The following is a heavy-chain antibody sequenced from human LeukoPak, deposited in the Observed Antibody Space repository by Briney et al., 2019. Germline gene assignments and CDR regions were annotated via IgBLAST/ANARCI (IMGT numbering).Heavy chain of an antibody. Sequence: GASVKVSCKASGYTFTGYYMHWVRQAPGQGLEWMGWINPNSGGTNYAQKFQGRVTMTRDTSISTAYMELSRLRSDDTAVYYCARDGYYYGSGSYFEWGQGTLVTVSS. V-gene: IGHV1-2*02. J-gene: IGHJ4*02. CDR2: INPNSGGT. CDR3: ARDGYYYGSGSYFE. D-gene: IGHD3-10*01. CDR1: GYTFTGYY.